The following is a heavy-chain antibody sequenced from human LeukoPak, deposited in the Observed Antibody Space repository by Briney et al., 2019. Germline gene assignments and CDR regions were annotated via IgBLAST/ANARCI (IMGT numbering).Heavy chain of an antibody. CDR2: MSSSAKYI. J-gene: IGHJ4*02. V-gene: IGHV3-21*01. Sequence: GGSLRLSCAASGFTFSSYSMNWVRQAPGKGLEWVSYMSSSAKYIFYADSVKGRFTISRVDANNSVYLQMNSLRAEDTAVYYCAGDSAARGRYSVAGPFDFWGQGSLVTVSS. CDR1: GFTFSSYS. D-gene: IGHD6-19*01. CDR3: AGDSAARGRYSVAGPFDF.